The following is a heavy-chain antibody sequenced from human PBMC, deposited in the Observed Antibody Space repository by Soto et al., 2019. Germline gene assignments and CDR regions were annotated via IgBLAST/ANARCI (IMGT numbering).Heavy chain of an antibody. CDR2: IYNTGST. D-gene: IGHD2-21*01. CDR1: GASVSNTKW. J-gene: IGHJ4*02. Sequence: QVQLQESGPGLVKPSGTLSLTCAVSGASVSNTKWWSWVRQPPGKGLEWIGEIYNTGSTNYNPSLRSRVTISIDKSKNQFSLELSSVTAADTAVYYCTRVGGGAWIDYWGQGTLVTVSS. V-gene: IGHV4-4*02. CDR3: TRVGGGAWIDY.